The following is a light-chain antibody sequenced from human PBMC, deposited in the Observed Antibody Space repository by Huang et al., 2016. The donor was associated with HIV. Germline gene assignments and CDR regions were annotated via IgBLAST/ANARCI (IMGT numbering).Light chain of an antibody. V-gene: IGKV3D-15*01. J-gene: IGKJ1*01. CDR3: QHYNNWPPWT. Sequence: IVMTQSPATLSVSPGERATLSCRASQGVSNNIAWYQQKHGQTPRLLIHGASTRATCIAAKFSGRGSGTDFTLTITSLQPEDAAVYYCQHYNNWPPWTFGPGTQVEI. CDR2: GAS. CDR1: QGVSNN.